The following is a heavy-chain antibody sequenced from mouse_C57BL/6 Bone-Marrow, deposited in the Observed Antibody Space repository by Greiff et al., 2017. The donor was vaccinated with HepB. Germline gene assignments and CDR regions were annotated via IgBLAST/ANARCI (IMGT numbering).Heavy chain of an antibody. CDR2: INPNNGGT. J-gene: IGHJ4*01. CDR1: GYTFTDYN. V-gene: IGHV1-18*01. CDR3: ARGGRYYYGSSYSPCAMDY. Sequence: VQLQQSGPELVKPGASVKIPCKASGYTFTDYNMDWVKQSHGKSLEWIGDINPNNGGTIYNQKFKGKATLTVDKSSSTAYMELRSLTSEDTAVYYCARGGRYYYGSSYSPCAMDYWGQGTSVTVSS. D-gene: IGHD1-1*01.